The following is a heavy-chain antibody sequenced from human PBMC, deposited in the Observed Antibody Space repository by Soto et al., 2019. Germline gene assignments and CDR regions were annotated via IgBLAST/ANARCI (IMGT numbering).Heavy chain of an antibody. D-gene: IGHD3-10*01. J-gene: IGHJ4*02. CDR1: GGTFSSYT. CDR2: IIPILGIA. Sequence: QVQLVQSGAEVKKPGSSVKVSCKASGGTFSSYTISWVRQAPGQGLEWMGRIIPILGIANYAQKFQGRVTITADKSTSTAYMELSSLRSEDTAVYYCASEIQMVRGLGVYWGQGTLVTVSS. CDR3: ASEIQMVRGLGVY. V-gene: IGHV1-69*02.